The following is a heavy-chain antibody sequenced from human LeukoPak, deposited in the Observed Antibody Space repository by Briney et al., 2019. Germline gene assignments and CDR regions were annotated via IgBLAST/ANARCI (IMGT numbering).Heavy chain of an antibody. Sequence: PGGSLRLSCAASGFTFSSYSMNWVRQAPGKGLEWVSSISSSSSYIYYADSVKGRFTISRDNAKNSLYLQMNSLRAEDTAVYYCARDSGGITMIVLDGAFDIWGQGTMVTVSS. D-gene: IGHD3-22*01. CDR3: ARDSGGITMIVLDGAFDI. CDR2: ISSSSSYI. CDR1: GFTFSSYS. V-gene: IGHV3-21*01. J-gene: IGHJ3*02.